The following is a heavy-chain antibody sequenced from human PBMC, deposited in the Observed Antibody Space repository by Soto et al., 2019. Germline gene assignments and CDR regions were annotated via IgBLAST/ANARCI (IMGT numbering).Heavy chain of an antibody. D-gene: IGHD4-17*01. CDR1: GFTFSSYA. V-gene: IGHV3-23*01. Sequence: GGSLRLSCAASGFTFSSYAMSWVRQAPGKGLEWVSAISGSGGSTYYADSVKGRFTISRDNSKNTLYLQMNSLRAEDTAVYYCAKGPYPPNYGDRNFDYWGQGTLVTVSS. CDR3: AKGPYPPNYGDRNFDY. J-gene: IGHJ4*02. CDR2: ISGSGGST.